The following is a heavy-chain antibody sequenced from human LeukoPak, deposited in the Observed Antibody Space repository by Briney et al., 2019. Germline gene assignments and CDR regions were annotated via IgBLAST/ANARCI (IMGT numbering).Heavy chain of an antibody. CDR2: IYYSESA. D-gene: IGHD3-9*01. V-gene: IGHV4-59*02. CDR1: GDSVSNYY. Sequence: SETLSLTCTVSGDSVSNYYWSWIRQPPGKRLELIGCIYYSESATYNPSLKSRVTISLDTSKNQFFLKLSSVTAADTAVYYCARKRSFDLWGQGTLVTVSS. CDR3: ARKRSFDL. J-gene: IGHJ4*02.